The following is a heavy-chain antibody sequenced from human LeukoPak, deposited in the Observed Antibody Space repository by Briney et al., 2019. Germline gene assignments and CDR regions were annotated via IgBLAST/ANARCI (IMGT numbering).Heavy chain of an antibody. CDR1: GFTFSSYG. Sequence: GGSLRLSCAASGFTFSSYGMNWIRQAPGEGLEWVSAIVGRGTDTYYADSVKGRFTISRDNSKDTLYLEMNSLRDEDTAVYYCAKGHILTGQFYYFDYWGQGILVTVSS. V-gene: IGHV3-23*01. D-gene: IGHD3-9*01. J-gene: IGHJ4*02. CDR3: AKGHILTGQFYYFDY. CDR2: IVGRGTDT.